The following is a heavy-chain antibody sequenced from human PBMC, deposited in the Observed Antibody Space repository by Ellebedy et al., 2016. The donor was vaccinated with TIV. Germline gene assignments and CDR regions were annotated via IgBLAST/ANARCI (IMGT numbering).Heavy chain of an antibody. V-gene: IGHV6-1*01. Sequence: MPSETLSLTCAISGDSVSSNSATWNWIRQSPSRGLEWLGRTYYRSKWYSDYAVSVKSRITIKSDTSKTQFSLQLNSVTPEDTAVYYCARVEENSSGWLSWFDPWGQGTLVTVSS. CDR2: TYYRSKWYS. CDR3: ARVEENSSGWLSWFDP. J-gene: IGHJ5*02. D-gene: IGHD6-19*01. CDR1: GDSVSSNSAT.